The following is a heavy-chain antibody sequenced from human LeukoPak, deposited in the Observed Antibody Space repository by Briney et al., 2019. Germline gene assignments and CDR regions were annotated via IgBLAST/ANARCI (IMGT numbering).Heavy chain of an antibody. D-gene: IGHD4-17*01. CDR2: INHSGST. V-gene: IGHV4-34*01. CDR3: ARVGAPHYYGMDV. CDR1: GGSFSGYY. Sequence: SETLSLTCAVYGGSFSGYYWSWIRQPPGKGLEWIGEINHSGSTNYNPSLKSRVTISVDTSKNQFSLKLSSVTAADTAVYYCARVGAPHYYGMDVWGKGTTVTVSS. J-gene: IGHJ6*04.